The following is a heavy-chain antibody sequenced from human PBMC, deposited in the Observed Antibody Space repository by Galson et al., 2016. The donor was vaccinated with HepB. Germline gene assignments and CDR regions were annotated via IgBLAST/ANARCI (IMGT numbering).Heavy chain of an antibody. CDR1: GFIFSAYT. CDR2: ISGSHTYV. CDR3: ARVRSIVVGRRPLEY. J-gene: IGHJ4*02. V-gene: IGHV3-21*01. Sequence: SLRLSCAASGFIFSAYTMNWVRQAPGKGLEWVSSISGSHTYVYYADSFKGRFTISRDNARNSLYLELSSLRAEDTGVYYCARVRSIVVGRRPLEYWGQGSRVTVSS. D-gene: IGHD3-22*01.